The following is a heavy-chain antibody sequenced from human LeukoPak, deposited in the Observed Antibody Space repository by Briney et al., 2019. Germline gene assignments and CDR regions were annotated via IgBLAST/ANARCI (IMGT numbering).Heavy chain of an antibody. CDR1: GYTFTSYG. CDR2: ISAYNGNT. V-gene: IGHV1-18*01. J-gene: IGHJ5*02. CDR3: ARDGEDIVVVPAAHDVRFDP. Sequence: ASVKVSCKASGYTFTSYGISWVRQAPGQGLEWMGWISAYNGNTNYAQKLQGRVTMTTDTSTSTAYMELRSLRSDDTAVYYCARDGEDIVVVPAAHDVRFDPWGQGTLVTVSS. D-gene: IGHD2-2*01.